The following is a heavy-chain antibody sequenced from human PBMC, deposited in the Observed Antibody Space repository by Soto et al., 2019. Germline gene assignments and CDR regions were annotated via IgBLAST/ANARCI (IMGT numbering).Heavy chain of an antibody. Sequence: QVQLVESGGGVVQPGRSLRLSCAASEFTFSSYGMHWVRQAPGKGLEWVAVISYDGSNKYYADSVKGRFTISRDNSKNTLYLQMNSLRAEDTAVYYCAKDRHGSAPHDYWGQGTLVTVSS. CDR2: ISYDGSNK. V-gene: IGHV3-30*18. CDR1: EFTFSSYG. CDR3: AKDRHGSAPHDY. J-gene: IGHJ4*02. D-gene: IGHD3-10*01.